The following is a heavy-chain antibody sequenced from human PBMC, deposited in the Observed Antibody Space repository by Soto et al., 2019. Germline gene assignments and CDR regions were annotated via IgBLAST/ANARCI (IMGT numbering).Heavy chain of an antibody. CDR2: INAGNGNT. CDR1: GYTFTSYA. V-gene: IGHV1-3*01. J-gene: IGHJ3*02. D-gene: IGHD4-17*01. Sequence: ASVKVSCKASGYTFTSYAMHWVRQAPGQRLEWMGWINAGNGNTKYSQKFQGRVTITRDTSASTAYMELSSLRSEDTAVYYCARHGDPYDAFDIWGQGTMVTVS. CDR3: ARHGDPYDAFDI.